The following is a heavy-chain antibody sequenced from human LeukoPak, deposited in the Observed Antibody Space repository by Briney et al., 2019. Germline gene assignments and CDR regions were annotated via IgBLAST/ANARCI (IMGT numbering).Heavy chain of an antibody. J-gene: IGHJ4*02. V-gene: IGHV3-48*03. Sequence: LRLSCAASGFTFSNYEMNGVRQAPGKGLEGVSYIRSGGSIIYYAASVKGRFTISRDNARNSLYLQMNSLRAEDTAVYYCARERVIAGSYYFDSWGQGTLVTVSS. D-gene: IGHD6-13*01. CDR1: GFTFSNYE. CDR2: IRSGGSII. CDR3: ARERVIAGSYYFDS.